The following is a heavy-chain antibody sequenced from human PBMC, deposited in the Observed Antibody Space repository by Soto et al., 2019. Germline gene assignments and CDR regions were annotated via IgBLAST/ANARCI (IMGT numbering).Heavy chain of an antibody. D-gene: IGHD3-3*01. CDR3: ARVQGRITIFGVVPPGDWFDP. CDR1: GYSISSGYY. CDR2: IYHSGST. J-gene: IGHJ5*02. V-gene: IGHV4-38-2*01. Sequence: PSETQSLTCAVSGYSISSGYYWGWIRQPPGKGLEWIGSIYHSGSTYYNPSLKSRVTISVDTSKNQFSLKLSSVTAADTAVYYCARVQGRITIFGVVPPGDWFDPWGQGTLVTVSS.